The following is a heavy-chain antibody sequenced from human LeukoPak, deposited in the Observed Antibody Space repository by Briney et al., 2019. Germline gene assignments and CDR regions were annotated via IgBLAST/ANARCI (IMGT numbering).Heavy chain of an antibody. CDR1: GFTFSSYA. D-gene: IGHD2-2*01. Sequence: GGSLRLSCAASGFTFSSYAMSWVRQAPGKGLEWVSAISGSGGSTYYADSVKGRFTISRDNSKNTLYLQMNGLRAEDTAVYYCAKDDPGCSSTSCFDYWGQGTLVTVSS. J-gene: IGHJ4*02. CDR3: AKDDPGCSSTSCFDY. CDR2: ISGSGGST. V-gene: IGHV3-23*01.